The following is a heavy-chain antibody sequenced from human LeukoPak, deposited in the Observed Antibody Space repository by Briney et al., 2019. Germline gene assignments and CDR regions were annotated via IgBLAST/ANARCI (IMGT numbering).Heavy chain of an antibody. CDR3: ARIHSQYYYDSSGYGAFDI. J-gene: IGHJ3*02. CDR2: IWNDGSNK. V-gene: IGHV3-33*01. D-gene: IGHD3-22*01. CDR1: GLTFSSYG. Sequence: GGSLRLSCAASGLTFSSYGMHWVRQAPGKGLEWVAVIWNDGSNKYYADSVKGRFTISRDNSKNTLYLQMNSLRAEDTAVYYCARIHSQYYYDSSGYGAFDIWGQGTMVTVSS.